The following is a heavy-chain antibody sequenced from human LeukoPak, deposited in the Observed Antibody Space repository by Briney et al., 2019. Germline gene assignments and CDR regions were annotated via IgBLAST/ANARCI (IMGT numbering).Heavy chain of an antibody. CDR3: ARDWGLDY. CDR1: GFTFSSYW. V-gene: IGHV3-7*01. CDR2: IKQDGSDK. D-gene: IGHD3-16*01. J-gene: IGHJ4*02. Sequence: GGSLRLSCAASGFTFSSYWMNWVRQAPGKGLEWVASIKQDGSDKFYVDSVKGRFTISRDNAKNSLYLQMNSLRAEDTAVYYCARDWGLDYWGQGTLVTVSS.